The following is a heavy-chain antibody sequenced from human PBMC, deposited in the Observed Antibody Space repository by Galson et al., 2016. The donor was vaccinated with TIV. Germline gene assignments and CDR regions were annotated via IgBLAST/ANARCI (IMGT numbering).Heavy chain of an antibody. J-gene: IGHJ3*02. Sequence: SVKVSCKASGGTFNNYAINWVRQAPGQGLEWMGRITPIFATTNYAQNFQGRVTITADESTTTYYMDLRSLRSDDTAVYYCARGAYFDLSPDAFDIWGQGTMVTVSS. D-gene: IGHD3-9*01. V-gene: IGHV1-69*13. CDR1: GGTFNNYA. CDR3: ARGAYFDLSPDAFDI. CDR2: ITPIFATT.